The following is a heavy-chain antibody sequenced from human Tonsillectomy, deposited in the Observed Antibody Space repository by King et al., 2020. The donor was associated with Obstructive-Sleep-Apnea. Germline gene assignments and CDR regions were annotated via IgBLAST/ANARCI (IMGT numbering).Heavy chain of an antibody. CDR2: IYYSGSA. V-gene: IGHV4-59*01. CDR3: ARLTTVTEGYFDY. J-gene: IGHJ4*02. D-gene: IGHD4-17*01. CDR1: GGSIFSYY. Sequence: QLQESGPGLVKPSGTLSLTCTVSGGSIFSYYWSWFRQPPGKGLEWIGYIYYSGSANYNPSLKSRVTISVDTSKNQFSLKLSSVTAADTAVYYCARLTTVTEGYFDYWGQGTLVTISS.